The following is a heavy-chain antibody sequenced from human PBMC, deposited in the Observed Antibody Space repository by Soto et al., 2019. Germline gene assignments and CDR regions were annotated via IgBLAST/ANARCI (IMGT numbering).Heavy chain of an antibody. V-gene: IGHV1-46*01. J-gene: IGHJ6*02. Sequence: QVQLVQSGAEVKKPGASVKVSCKASGYTFTSYYMHWVRQAPGQGLEWMGIINPSGGSTSYAQKFQGRVTMTRDTSTSTVYMELSSLRSADTAVYYCAREGRDGYNLHYYGMDVWGQGTTVTVSS. D-gene: IGHD5-12*01. CDR3: AREGRDGYNLHYYGMDV. CDR2: INPSGGST. CDR1: GYTFTSYY.